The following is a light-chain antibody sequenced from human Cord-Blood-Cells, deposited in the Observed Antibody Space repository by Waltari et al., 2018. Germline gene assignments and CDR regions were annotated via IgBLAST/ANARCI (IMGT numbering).Light chain of an antibody. J-gene: IGLJ2*01. CDR3: CSYAGSVV. CDR1: SSDVGSYNL. Sequence: QSALTQPASVSGSPGQSITISCTGTSSDVGSYNLVSWYQQHPGKAPKLMIYEGSKRPPGVSNRCSGSKSGNTASLTISGLQAEDEADYYCCSYAGSVVFGGGTKLTVL. CDR2: EGS. V-gene: IGLV2-23*01.